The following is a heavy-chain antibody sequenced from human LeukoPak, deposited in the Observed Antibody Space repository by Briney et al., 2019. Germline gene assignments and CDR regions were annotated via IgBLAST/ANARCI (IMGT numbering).Heavy chain of an antibody. Sequence: PGGSLRLSCAASGFTFSSYGMHWVRQAPGKGLEWVSSITSSSTYIYYADSVRGRFTISRDDAKNSLYLQMNSLRAEDTAVYFCARDPYSGNYGAYYYYYMDVWGKGTTVTISS. CDR3: ARDPYSGNYGAYYYYYMDV. D-gene: IGHD1-26*01. V-gene: IGHV3-21*01. J-gene: IGHJ6*03. CDR2: ITSSSTYI. CDR1: GFTFSSYG.